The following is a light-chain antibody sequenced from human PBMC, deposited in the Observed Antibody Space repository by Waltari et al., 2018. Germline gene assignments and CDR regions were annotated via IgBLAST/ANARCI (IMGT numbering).Light chain of an antibody. CDR1: QSLTKRY. Sequence: VLTQSPGTLSLSPGERVTLSCRASQSLTKRYLAWYQQKPGQAPRLLIYGASSRAAGVPDRFSGSGSGTDFTLTIRGLEPEDFAVYYCQQYGSLVLYPFGQGTKLEIK. V-gene: IGKV3-20*01. CDR3: QQYGSLVLYP. J-gene: IGKJ2*01. CDR2: GAS.